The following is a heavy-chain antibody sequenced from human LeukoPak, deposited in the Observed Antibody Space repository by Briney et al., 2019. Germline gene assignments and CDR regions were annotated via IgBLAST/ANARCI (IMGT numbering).Heavy chain of an antibody. CDR3: AELGITMIGGV. CDR2: ISSSSSYI. Sequence: GGSLRLSCAASGFSFSKDWMSWVRQAPGKGLEWVSSISSSSSYIYYADSVKGRFTISRDNAKNSLYLQMNSLRAEDTAVYYCAELGITMIGGVWGKGTTVTISS. D-gene: IGHD3-10*02. CDR1: GFSFSKDW. J-gene: IGHJ6*04. V-gene: IGHV3-21*01.